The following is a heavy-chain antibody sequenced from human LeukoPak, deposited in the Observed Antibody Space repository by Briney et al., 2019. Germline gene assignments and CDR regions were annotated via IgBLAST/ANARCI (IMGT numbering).Heavy chain of an antibody. J-gene: IGHJ4*02. CDR2: INPNSGGT. D-gene: IGHD6-19*01. CDR1: GYTFTGYY. Sequence: ASVKVSCKASGYTFTGYYMHWVRQAPGQGLEWMGWINPNSGGTNYALKFQGRVTITRDTSISTAYMELSRLRSDDTAVYYCARFSSGWSFDYWGQGTLVTVSS. CDR3: ARFSSGWSFDY. V-gene: IGHV1-2*02.